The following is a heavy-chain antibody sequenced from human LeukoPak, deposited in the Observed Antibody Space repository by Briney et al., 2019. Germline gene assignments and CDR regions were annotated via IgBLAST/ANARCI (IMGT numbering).Heavy chain of an antibody. CDR1: GFTFSSYE. CDR3: AREGYGGSFDY. Sequence: PGASLRLSCAASGFTFSSYEMHWVRQAPGKGLEWVSYISESGTTIYYADSVKGRFTISRDNAENTVYLQMNSLRGEDTAVFYCAREGYGGSFDYWGQGTLVTVSS. J-gene: IGHJ4*02. D-gene: IGHD1-26*01. CDR2: ISESGTTI. V-gene: IGHV3-48*03.